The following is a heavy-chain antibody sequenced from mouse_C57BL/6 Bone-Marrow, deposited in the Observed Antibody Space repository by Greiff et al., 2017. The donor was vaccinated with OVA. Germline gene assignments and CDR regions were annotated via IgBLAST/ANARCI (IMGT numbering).Heavy chain of an antibody. CDR1: GYSITSGYY. Sequence: EVQLQQSGPGLVKPSQSLSLTCSVTGYSITSGYYWNWIRQFPGNKLEWMGYISYDGSNNYNPSLKNRISITRDTSKNQFFLKLNSVTTEDTATYYCAREGITTVVEGFAYWGQGTLVTVSA. D-gene: IGHD1-1*01. V-gene: IGHV3-6*01. CDR3: AREGITTVVEGFAY. J-gene: IGHJ3*01. CDR2: ISYDGSN.